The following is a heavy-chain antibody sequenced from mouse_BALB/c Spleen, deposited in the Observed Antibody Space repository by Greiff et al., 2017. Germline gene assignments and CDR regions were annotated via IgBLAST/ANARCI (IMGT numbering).Heavy chain of an antibody. D-gene: IGHD1-2*01. V-gene: IGHV5-6*02. CDR1: GFTFSSYG. Sequence: EVMLVESGGDLVKPGGSLKLSCAASGFTFSSYGMSWVRQTPDKRLEWVATISSGGSYTYYPDSVKGRFTISRDNAKNTLYLQMRSLKSEDTAMYYCARQGTTATYAMDYWGQGTSVTVSS. J-gene: IGHJ4*01. CDR2: ISSGGSYT. CDR3: ARQGTTATYAMDY.